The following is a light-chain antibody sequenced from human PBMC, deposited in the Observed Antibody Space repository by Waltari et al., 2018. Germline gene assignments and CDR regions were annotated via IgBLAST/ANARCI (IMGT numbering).Light chain of an antibody. CDR3: QHYYNFPWT. J-gene: IGKJ1*01. CDR1: QGISTY. Sequence: VIWMTQSPSLLSASPGDRVTITCRMSQGISTYLAWYQQKPGIAPDLLIYGASILQRGVPSRFSGSGSGTDFTLTISSLQSEDVATYYCQHYYNFPWTFGQGTKVEIK. CDR2: GAS. V-gene: IGKV1D-8*03.